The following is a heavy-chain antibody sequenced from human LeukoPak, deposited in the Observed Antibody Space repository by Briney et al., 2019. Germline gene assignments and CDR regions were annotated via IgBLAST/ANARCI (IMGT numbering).Heavy chain of an antibody. D-gene: IGHD3-10*01. J-gene: IGHJ4*02. CDR3: ARVNHEGPYGSFYY. CDR2: ISISSSYI. CDR1: GFTFSSYS. V-gene: IGHV3-21*01. Sequence: GGSLRLSCAASGFTFSSYSMNWVRQAPGKGLEWVSSISISSSYIYYADSVKGRFTISRDNATSSLYLRMNCLRTEEPAVYYCARVNHEGPYGSFYYWGQGTLVTVST.